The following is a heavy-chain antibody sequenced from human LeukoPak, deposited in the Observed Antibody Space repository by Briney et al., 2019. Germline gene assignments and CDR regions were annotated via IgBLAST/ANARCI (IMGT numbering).Heavy chain of an antibody. Sequence: KPSETLSLTCAVYGGSFSGYYWSWIRQPAGKGLEWIGLIYARGNTNYNPSLKSRVTMSIDTSKNQFSLKLTSVTAADTAVYYCARTPIYYFDNSGYYNWGQGTLVTVSS. CDR3: ARTPIYYFDNSGYYN. CDR1: GGSFSGYY. V-gene: IGHV4-59*10. D-gene: IGHD3-22*01. CDR2: IYARGNT. J-gene: IGHJ4*02.